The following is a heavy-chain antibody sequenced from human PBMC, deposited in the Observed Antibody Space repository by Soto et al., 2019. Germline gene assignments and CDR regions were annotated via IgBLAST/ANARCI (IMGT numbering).Heavy chain of an antibody. CDR1: GGSISSGFYY. V-gene: IGHV4-31*03. CDR2: IYYSGST. D-gene: IGHD2-8*01. J-gene: IGHJ4*02. Sequence: PSVTLSLTCTFSGGSISSGFYYWSWIRQHPGKGLEWIGYIYYSGSTYYNPSLKSRVTISVDTSKNQFSLKLSSVTAADTAVYYCARDLGMLFNDYWGQGTLVTVSS. CDR3: ARDLGMLFNDY.